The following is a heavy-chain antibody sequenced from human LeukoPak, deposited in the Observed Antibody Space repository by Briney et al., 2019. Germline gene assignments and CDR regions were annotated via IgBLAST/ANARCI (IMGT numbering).Heavy chain of an antibody. CDR2: INHSGST. Sequence: SETLSLTCAVYGGSFSGYYWSWIRQPPGKGLEWIGEINHSGSTNYNPSLKSRVTISVDTSKNQFSLKLNSVTAADTAVYYCARSYLLRVVVIRNWFDPWGQGTLVTVSS. CDR1: GGSFSGYY. D-gene: IGHD3-22*01. J-gene: IGHJ5*02. V-gene: IGHV4-34*01. CDR3: ARSYLLRVVVIRNWFDP.